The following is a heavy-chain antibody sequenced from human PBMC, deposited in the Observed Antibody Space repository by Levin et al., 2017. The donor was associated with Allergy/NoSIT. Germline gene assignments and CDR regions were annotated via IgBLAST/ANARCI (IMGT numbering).Heavy chain of an antibody. CDR3: TTDWGGSGTKHGIINDY. CDR2: IKSNSVGGTT. D-gene: IGHD3-10*01. Sequence: GESLKISCKASGFTFNKAWMGWVRQAPGKGLEWIGRIKSNSVGGTTDYASPVRGRFTISRDDSENTVYLQMNNVASDDTGLYYCTTDWGGSGTKHGIINDYWGQGTLVTVSS. J-gene: IGHJ4*02. V-gene: IGHV3-15*01. CDR1: GFTFNKAW.